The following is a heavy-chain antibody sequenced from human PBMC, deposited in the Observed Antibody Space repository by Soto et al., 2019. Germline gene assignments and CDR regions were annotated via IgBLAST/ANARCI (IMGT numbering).Heavy chain of an antibody. J-gene: IGHJ4*02. V-gene: IGHV4-4*07. CDR1: GGSISSYY. CDR2: IYTSGST. CDR3: ARGLGVIAAAFQDY. D-gene: IGHD6-13*01. Sequence: QVQLQESGPGLVKPSETLSLTCTVSGGSISSYYWSWIRQPAGKGLEWIGRIYTSGSTNYNPSLKSRATMSVDTSNNQFSLKLSSVTAADTAVYYCARGLGVIAAAFQDYWGQGTLVTVSS.